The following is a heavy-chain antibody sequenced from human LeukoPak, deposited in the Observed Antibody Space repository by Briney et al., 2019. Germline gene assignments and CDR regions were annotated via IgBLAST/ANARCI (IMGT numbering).Heavy chain of an antibody. CDR3: ARANPYDILTGYYRVIDY. V-gene: IGHV4-61*01. D-gene: IGHD3-9*01. CDR2: IYYSGST. J-gene: IGHJ4*02. Sequence: SETLSLTCTVSGGSVSSGTYYWSWIRQPPGRGLEWIGYIYYSGSTNYNPSLKSRVTISVDTSMNQFSLKLSSVTAADTAVYHCARANPYDILTGYYRVIDYWGQGTLVTVSS. CDR1: GGSVSSGTYY.